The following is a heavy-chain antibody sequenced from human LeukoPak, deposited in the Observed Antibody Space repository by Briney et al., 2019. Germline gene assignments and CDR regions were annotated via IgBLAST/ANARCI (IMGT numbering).Heavy chain of an antibody. V-gene: IGHV3-23*01. CDR2: ISGSGGRT. Sequence: LTGRSMRLSCAPSGSTLTTYAMSWVRQAPGRGLEWVSAISGSGGRTYHADSVKGRLTISRDNSKTTLYLQRNSRRAEDTAVNYCAKDGVVRFLEWLLXFXXWGXXXLVT. D-gene: IGHD3-3*01. J-gene: IGHJ4*01. CDR3: AKDGVVRFLEWLLXFXX. CDR1: GSTLTTYA.